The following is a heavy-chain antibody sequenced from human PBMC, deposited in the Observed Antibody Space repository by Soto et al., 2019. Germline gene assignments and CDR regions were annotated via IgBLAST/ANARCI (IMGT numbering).Heavy chain of an antibody. D-gene: IGHD3-22*01. CDR3: ARSEKYYYDTSGYPNWFDR. CDR2: DYHSGRA. V-gene: IGHV4-30-2*01. Sequence: QLQLQESGSGLVKPSQTLSLTCAVSGVSISSGGCSWSWIGQPPGKGLEWMGYDYHSGRAFYNPSLKSRVTMSLDSSKNKFSPKLSSVTAADTAVYYCARSEKYYYDTSGYPNWFDRWGQGTLVTVSS. J-gene: IGHJ5*02. CDR1: GVSISSGGCS.